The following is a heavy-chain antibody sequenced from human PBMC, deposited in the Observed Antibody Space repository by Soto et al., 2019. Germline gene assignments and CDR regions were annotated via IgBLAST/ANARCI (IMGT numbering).Heavy chain of an antibody. Sequence: ASVKVSCKVSGYTLTELSMHWVRQAPGKGLEWMGGFDPEDGETIYAQKFQGRVTMTEDTSTDTAYMELSSLRSEDTAVYYCATFRKNNWNRPGSSDYWGQGNLVTVS. CDR1: GYTLTELS. D-gene: IGHD1-20*01. CDR3: ATFRKNNWNRPGSSDY. V-gene: IGHV1-24*01. J-gene: IGHJ4*02. CDR2: FDPEDGET.